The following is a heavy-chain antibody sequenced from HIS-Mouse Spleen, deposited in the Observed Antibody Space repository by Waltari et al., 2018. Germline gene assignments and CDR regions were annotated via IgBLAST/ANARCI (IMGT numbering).Heavy chain of an antibody. V-gene: IGHV4-39*07. D-gene: IGHD6-13*01. CDR1: GGSISSSSYY. CDR3: ARESPAAAGLGRYFDY. Sequence: QLQLQESGPGLVKPSETLSLTCTVSGGSISSSSYYWGWIRQPPGKGLEWIGSIYYSGSTYYNQSLKSRVTISVDTSKNQFSLKLSSVTAADTAVYYCARESPAAAGLGRYFDYWGQGTLVTVSS. J-gene: IGHJ4*02. CDR2: IYYSGST.